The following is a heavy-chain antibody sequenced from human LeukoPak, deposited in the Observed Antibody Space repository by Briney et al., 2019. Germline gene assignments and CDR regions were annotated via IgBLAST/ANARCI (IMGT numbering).Heavy chain of an antibody. D-gene: IGHD3-3*01. CDR2: INHRGST. Sequence: SETLSLTCAVYGGSFSGYYWRWIRQPPGKGLEWVGEINHRGSTNYNPSLKSGVTTSVDTSKNQFSLKLSSVTAADTAVYYCASRGGITIFGGVIKPPNNWFDPWGQGTLVTVSS. V-gene: IGHV4-34*01. CDR3: ASRGGITIFGGVIKPPNNWFDP. CDR1: GGSFSGYY. J-gene: IGHJ5*02.